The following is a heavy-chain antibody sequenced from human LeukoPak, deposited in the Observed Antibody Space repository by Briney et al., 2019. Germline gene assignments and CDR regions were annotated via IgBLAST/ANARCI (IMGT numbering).Heavy chain of an antibody. D-gene: IGHD6-19*01. J-gene: IGHJ5*01. CDR2: MNPKTGNT. V-gene: IGHV1-8*01. Sequence: ASVKVSCKASGYIFDRYDINWIRQATGNGLEWMGWMNPKTGNTGYAQQFQGRVNMTSDTPMTTAYMELNSLISEDTAVYYCVRARYSSAWFDSWGHGALVIVSS. CDR1: GYIFDRYD. CDR3: VRARYSSAWFDS.